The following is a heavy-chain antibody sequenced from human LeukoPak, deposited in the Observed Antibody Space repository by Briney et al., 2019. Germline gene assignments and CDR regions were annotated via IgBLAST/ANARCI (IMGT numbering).Heavy chain of an antibody. CDR2: IYHSGST. V-gene: IGHV4-4*02. CDR1: GGSISGSNW. CDR3: ARQGGWGGALSFFDS. D-gene: IGHD3-16*01. Sequence: KPSGTLSLTCAVSGGSISGSNWWSWVRQPPGEGLEWIGEIYHSGSTNYNPSLKSRVTISVDKSKNQFSLKLSSVTAADTAVYYCARQGGWGGALSFFDSWGQGTLVTVSS. J-gene: IGHJ4*02.